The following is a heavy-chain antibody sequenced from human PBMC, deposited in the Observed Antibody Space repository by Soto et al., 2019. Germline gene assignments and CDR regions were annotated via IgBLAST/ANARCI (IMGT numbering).Heavy chain of an antibody. V-gene: IGHV4-4*07. J-gene: IGHJ3*02. D-gene: IGHD1-7*01. CDR1: GGSISSYY. CDR3: AREQSGLELRAKKDAFDI. Sequence: QVQLQESGPGLVKPSETLSLTCTVSGGSISSYYWSWIRQPAGKGLEWIGRIYTSGSTNYNPSLKSRVTMSVDTSKNQFSRKLSSVTAADTAVYYCAREQSGLELRAKKDAFDIWGQGTMVTVSS. CDR2: IYTSGST.